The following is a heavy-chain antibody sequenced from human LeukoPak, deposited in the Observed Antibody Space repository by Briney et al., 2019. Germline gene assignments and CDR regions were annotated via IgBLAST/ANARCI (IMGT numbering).Heavy chain of an antibody. CDR3: ARHDYGATRDY. V-gene: IGHV4-59*01. CDR1: GGSISSYH. CDR2: IHYTGST. D-gene: IGHD4-17*01. Sequence: SETLSLTCTVSGGSISSYHWSWIRQPPGKGLEWIGYIHYTGSTNYNPSLKSRVTISVHTSKIQFSLNLTSVTAADTAVYYCARHDYGATRDYWGQGTPVTVSS. J-gene: IGHJ4*02.